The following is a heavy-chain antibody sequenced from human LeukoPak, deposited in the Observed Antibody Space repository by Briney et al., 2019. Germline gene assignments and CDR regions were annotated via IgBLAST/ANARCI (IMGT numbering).Heavy chain of an antibody. CDR3: AKDVIVVVIGAFDI. CDR1: GFTFSSYG. J-gene: IGHJ3*02. D-gene: IGHD3-22*01. V-gene: IGHV3-23*01. CDR2: ISGSGGST. Sequence: GGSLRLPCAASGFTFSSYGMHWVRQAPGKGLGWVSAISGSGGSTYYADSVKGRFTISRDNSKNTLYLQMNSLRAEDTAVYYCAKDVIVVVIGAFDIWGQGTMVTVSS.